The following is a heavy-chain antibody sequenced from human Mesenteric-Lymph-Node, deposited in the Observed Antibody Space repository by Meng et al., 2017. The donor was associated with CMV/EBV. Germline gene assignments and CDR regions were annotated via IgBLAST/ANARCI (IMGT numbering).Heavy chain of an antibody. CDR2: IKEDGSEK. CDR3: ARSLNY. V-gene: IGHV3-7*01. Sequence: GESLKISCAASGFTFSSDWMDWVRQAPGKGLEWVANIKEDGSEKYYVDSVKGRFTISRDNAKNLLYLQMNSLRSDDTAIYYCARSLNYWGQGTLVTVPQ. J-gene: IGHJ4*02. CDR1: GFTFSSDW.